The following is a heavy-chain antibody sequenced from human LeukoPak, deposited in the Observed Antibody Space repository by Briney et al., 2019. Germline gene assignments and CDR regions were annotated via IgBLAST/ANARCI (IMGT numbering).Heavy chain of an antibody. CDR1: GFTFSSYA. CDR2: ILYDGSMK. Sequence: GGSLRLSCAASGFTFSSYAMHWVRQAPGKGLEWVGVILYDGSMKYYADSVKGRFTISRDNSKNTLYLQMNSLRAEDTALYYCARGSIQLWPYYYYYMDVWGKGTTVTVSS. V-gene: IGHV3-30*07. CDR3: ARGSIQLWPYYYYYMDV. D-gene: IGHD5-18*01. J-gene: IGHJ6*03.